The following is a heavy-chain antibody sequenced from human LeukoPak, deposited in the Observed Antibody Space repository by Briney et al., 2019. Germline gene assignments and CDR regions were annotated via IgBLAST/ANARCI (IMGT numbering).Heavy chain of an antibody. V-gene: IGHV3-73*01. CDR1: GFTFSGSG. CDR2: IRNKAYTYAT. D-gene: IGHD1-7*01. CDR3: ARQWSNYGHFDY. J-gene: IGHJ4*02. Sequence: GGSRRLSCAASGFTFSGSGIHWVRQASGKGLEWVGRIRNKAYTYATAYSASVKGRFTISRDDLKNTAYLQMNSLKTEDTAIYYCARQWSNYGHFDYWGQGTLVTVSS.